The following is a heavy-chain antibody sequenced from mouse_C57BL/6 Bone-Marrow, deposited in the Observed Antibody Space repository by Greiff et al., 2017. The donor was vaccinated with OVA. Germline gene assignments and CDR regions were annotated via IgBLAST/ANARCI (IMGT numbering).Heavy chain of an antibody. CDR1: GFNIKDDY. V-gene: IGHV14-4*01. J-gene: IGHJ4*01. D-gene: IGHD1-1*01. CDR3: TNYYGSNPYYYAMDY. CDR2: IDPENGDT. Sequence: EVQRVESGAELVRPGASVKLSCTASGFNIKDDYMHWVKQRPEQGLEWIGWIDPENGDTEYASKFQGKATITADTSSNTAYLQLSSLTSEDTAVYYCTNYYGSNPYYYAMDYWGQGTSVTVSS.